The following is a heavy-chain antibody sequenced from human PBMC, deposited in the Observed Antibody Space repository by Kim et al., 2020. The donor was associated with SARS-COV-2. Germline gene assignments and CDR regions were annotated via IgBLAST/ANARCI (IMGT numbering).Heavy chain of an antibody. D-gene: IGHD2-15*01. J-gene: IGHJ4*02. CDR3: ARESDHHLVN. CDR2: TYYRSKWYN. V-gene: IGHV6-1*01. Sequence: SQTLSLTCAISGDSVSSNSITWNWIRQSPSRGLEWLGRTYYRSKWYNDYAVSVKSRVTINPDTSKNQFSLQLSSATPEDTAVYYCARESDHHLVNWGQGTLVTVSS. CDR1: GDSVSSNSIT.